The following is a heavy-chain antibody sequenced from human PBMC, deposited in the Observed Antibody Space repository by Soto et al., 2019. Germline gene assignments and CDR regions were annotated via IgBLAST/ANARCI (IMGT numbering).Heavy chain of an antibody. CDR1: GFTFSNYW. Sequence: EVQLVESGGGLLQPGGSVRLSCAASGFTFSNYWMHWVRQAPGKGLVWVSRLNADGSSTTYADSVKGRFTISRDNAKNTLYLQMNSLSAEDTAVYYCARDLSYRLDYWGQGTQVTVSS. CDR2: LNADGSST. V-gene: IGHV3-74*01. CDR3: ARDLSYRLDY. J-gene: IGHJ4*02. D-gene: IGHD3-16*02.